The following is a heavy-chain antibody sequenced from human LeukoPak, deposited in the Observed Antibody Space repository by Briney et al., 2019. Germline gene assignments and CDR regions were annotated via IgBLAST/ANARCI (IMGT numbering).Heavy chain of an antibody. Sequence: GGSLRLSCAASGFTFSSYSTNWVRQAPGKGLEWVSSISSGSSYIYYADSVKGRFTISRDNAKNSLYLQMNSLRAEDTAVYYCARASSGWYPDYWGQGTLVTVSS. CDR1: GFTFSSYS. CDR2: ISSGSSYI. V-gene: IGHV3-21*01. D-gene: IGHD6-19*01. CDR3: ARASSGWYPDY. J-gene: IGHJ4*02.